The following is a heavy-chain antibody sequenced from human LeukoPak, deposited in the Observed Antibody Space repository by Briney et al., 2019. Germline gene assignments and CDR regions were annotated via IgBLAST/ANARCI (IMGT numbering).Heavy chain of an antibody. V-gene: IGHV1-8*03. CDR1: GYTFTSYD. D-gene: IGHD3-3*01. J-gene: IGHJ4*02. CDR2: MNPNSGNT. CDR3: ARGICITYYDFWSCYTPFDY. Sequence: GASLNVSCTASGYTFTSYDINWVRQAAGQGLEWMGWMNPNSGNTGYAQTFQGRVTITRNTSISTAYMELSSLRSADTAVYYCARGICITYYDFWSCYTPFDYWGQGTLVTVSS.